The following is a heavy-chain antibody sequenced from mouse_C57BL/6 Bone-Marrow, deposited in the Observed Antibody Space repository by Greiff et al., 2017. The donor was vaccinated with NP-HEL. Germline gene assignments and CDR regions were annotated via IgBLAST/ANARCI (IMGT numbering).Heavy chain of an antibody. J-gene: IGHJ4*01. V-gene: IGHV5-17*01. D-gene: IGHD2-12*01. CDR2: ISSGSSTI. CDR1: GFTFNDYG. Sequence: EVMLVESGGGLVKPGGSLKLSCAASGFTFNDYGMHWVRQAPEKGLEWVAYISSGSSTIYYADTVKGRFTISRDNAKNTLFLQMTSLRSEDTAMYYCARRYRGLYYYAMDYWGQGTSVTVSS. CDR3: ARRYRGLYYYAMDY.